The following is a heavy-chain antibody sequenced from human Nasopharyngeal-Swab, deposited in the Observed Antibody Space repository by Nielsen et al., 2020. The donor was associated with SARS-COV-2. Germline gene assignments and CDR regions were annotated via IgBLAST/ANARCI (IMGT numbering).Heavy chain of an antibody. CDR2: FDPEDGET. J-gene: IGHJ5*02. CDR1: GYTLTELS. V-gene: IGHV1-24*01. D-gene: IGHD3-16*01. Sequence: ASVKVSCKVSGYTLTELSMHWVRQAPGKGLEWMGGFDPEDGETIYAQKFQGRVTMTRNTSISTAYMELSSLRSEDTAVYYCARGNDFDPWGQGTLVTVSS. CDR3: ARGNDFDP.